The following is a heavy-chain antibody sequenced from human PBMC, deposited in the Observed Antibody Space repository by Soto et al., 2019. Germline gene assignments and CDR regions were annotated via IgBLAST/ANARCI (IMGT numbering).Heavy chain of an antibody. Sequence: ASVKVSCKASGYTFTDYYMHWVRQAPGQGLEWMGWINANSGGTNYPQKFQGRVTMTRDTSISTVYMELSSLRSDDTAVYYCARGGSSSWQDFGGRGTLVIVSS. J-gene: IGHJ4*02. CDR1: GYTFTDYY. CDR3: ARGGSSSWQDF. V-gene: IGHV1-2*02. CDR2: INANSGGT. D-gene: IGHD6-13*01.